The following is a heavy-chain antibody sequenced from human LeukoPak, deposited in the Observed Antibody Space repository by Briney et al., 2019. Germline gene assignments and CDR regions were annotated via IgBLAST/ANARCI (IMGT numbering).Heavy chain of an antibody. D-gene: IGHD3-16*01. CDR3: ARHITSNKRFDF. CDR1: GYSISSGYY. Sequence: SETLSLTCVVSGYSISSGYYWGWIRQPPGKGLEWIGSIYQSGGTFYNPSLKSRVTMSVDTSKSQFSLKLSSVTAADTAVYYCARHITSNKRFDFWGQGTLVTVSS. CDR2: IYQSGGT. V-gene: IGHV4-38-2*01. J-gene: IGHJ4*02.